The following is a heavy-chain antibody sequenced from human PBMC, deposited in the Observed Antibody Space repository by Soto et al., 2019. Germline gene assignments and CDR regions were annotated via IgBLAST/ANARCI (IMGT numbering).Heavy chain of an antibody. CDR3: TTETTVAYDAFDI. CDR2: IKSKTDGGTT. D-gene: IGHD4-17*01. Sequence: GGSLRLSCAASGFTFSNAWMSWVRQAPGKGLEWVGRIKSKTDGGTTDYAAPVKGRFTISRDDSKNTLYLQMNSLKTEDTAVYYCTTETTVAYDAFDIWGQGTMVTVSS. V-gene: IGHV3-15*01. J-gene: IGHJ3*02. CDR1: GFTFSNAW.